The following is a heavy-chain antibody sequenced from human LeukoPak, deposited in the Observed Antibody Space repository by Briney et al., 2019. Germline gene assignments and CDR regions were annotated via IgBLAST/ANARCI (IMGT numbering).Heavy chain of an antibody. J-gene: IGHJ4*02. V-gene: IGHV3-21*01. Sequence: GGSLRLSCAASGFTFSSYSMNWVRQAPGKGLEWVSSISSSSSYIYYADSVKGRFTISRDNAKNSLYLQMNSLRAEDTAVYYCARAGGSTVSHSDYWGQGTLVTVSS. CDR2: ISSSSSYI. D-gene: IGHD4-17*01. CDR1: GFTFSSYS. CDR3: ARAGGSTVSHSDY.